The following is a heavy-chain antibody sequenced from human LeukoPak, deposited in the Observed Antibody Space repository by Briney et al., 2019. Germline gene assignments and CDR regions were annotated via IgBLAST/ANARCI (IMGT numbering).Heavy chain of an antibody. Sequence: GGSLRLSCAASGFTFSNYAMSWVRQAPGKGLEWVSAITGSGGNTYYTDSVKGRFTISRDNSKNTVFLQMNSLRAGDTAVYYCAKWGDYDVLTGYVSDYWGQGTLVTVSS. CDR1: GFTFSNYA. CDR3: AKWGDYDVLTGYVSDY. J-gene: IGHJ4*02. V-gene: IGHV3-23*01. D-gene: IGHD3-9*01. CDR2: ITGSGGNT.